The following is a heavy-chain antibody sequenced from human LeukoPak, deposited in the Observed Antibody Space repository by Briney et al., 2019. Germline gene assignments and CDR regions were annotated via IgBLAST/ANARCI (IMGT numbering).Heavy chain of an antibody. CDR1: GGSFSGYY. Sequence: PSETLSLTSAVYGGSFSGYYWSWIRQAPGKGLEWIGEINHSGSTNYNPSLKSRVTISVDTSKNQFSLKLSSVTAADTAVYYCARYSRRVPRHWYFDLWGRGTLVTVSS. CDR3: ARYSRRVPRHWYFDL. J-gene: IGHJ2*01. V-gene: IGHV4-34*01. D-gene: IGHD1-1*01. CDR2: INHSGST.